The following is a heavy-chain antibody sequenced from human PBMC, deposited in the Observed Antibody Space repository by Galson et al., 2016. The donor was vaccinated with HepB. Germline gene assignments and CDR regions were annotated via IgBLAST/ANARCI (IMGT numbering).Heavy chain of an antibody. Sequence: SVKVSCKASGGIFSSYAISWVRQAPGQGLEWMGGIIPIFPTANYAQKFQGRVTITADESTSTAYMELSSLKSEDTAVDYCAGDDVVYGGGRRFGYYYGMDGWGQGTTVTVSS. CDR2: IIPIFPTA. V-gene: IGHV1-69*13. D-gene: IGHD2-15*01. CDR1: GGIFSSYA. CDR3: AGDDVVYGGGRRFGYYYGMDG. J-gene: IGHJ6*02.